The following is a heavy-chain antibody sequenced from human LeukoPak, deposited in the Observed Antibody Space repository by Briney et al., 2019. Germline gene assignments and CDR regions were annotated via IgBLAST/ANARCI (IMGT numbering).Heavy chain of an antibody. V-gene: IGHV3-7*03. D-gene: IGHD3-3*01. J-gene: IGHJ4*02. CDR2: IKQDGSEK. Sequence: GGSLRLSCAASGFTFSSYWMSWVRQAPGKGLEWVANIKQDGSEKYYVDSVKGRFTISRDNAKNSLYLQMNSLRAEDTAVYYCARDREYYDFWSGYSDYWGQGTLVTVSS. CDR1: GFTFSSYW. CDR3: ARDREYYDFWSGYSDY.